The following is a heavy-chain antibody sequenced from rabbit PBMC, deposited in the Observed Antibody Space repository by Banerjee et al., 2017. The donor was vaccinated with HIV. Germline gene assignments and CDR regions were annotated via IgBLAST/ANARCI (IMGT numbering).Heavy chain of an antibody. D-gene: IGHD8-1*01. J-gene: IGHJ4*01. CDR2: IYAGSSDIT. V-gene: IGHV1S45*01. CDR1: GFSFSSNHW. CDR3: ARDPTYTGYAGSGYAINL. Sequence: QEQLEESGGDLVKPEGSLTLTCTASGFSFSSNHWISWVRQAPGKGLEWIACIYAGSSDITYYASWAKGRFTISKTSSTTVTLQMTSLTDADTATYFCARDPTYTGYAGSGYAINLWGPGTLVTVS.